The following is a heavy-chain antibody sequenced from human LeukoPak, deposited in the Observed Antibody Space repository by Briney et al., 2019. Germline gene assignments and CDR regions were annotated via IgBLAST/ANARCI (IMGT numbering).Heavy chain of an antibody. CDR3: ARLVAGYCSSTSCYPYYYYYGMDV. CDR2: IYYSGST. CDR1: GGSISSYY. Sequence: PSETLSLTCTVSGGSISSYYWSWIRQPPGKGLEWIGYIYYSGSTNYNPSLKSRVTISVDTSKNQFSLKLSSVTAADTAVYYCARLVAGYCSSTSCYPYYYYYGMDVWGQGSTVTVSS. D-gene: IGHD2-2*01. J-gene: IGHJ6*02. V-gene: IGHV4-59*12.